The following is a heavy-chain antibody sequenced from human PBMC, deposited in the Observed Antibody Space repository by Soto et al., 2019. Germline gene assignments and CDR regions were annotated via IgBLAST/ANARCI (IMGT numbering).Heavy chain of an antibody. CDR2: ISYDGSNK. CDR1: GFTFSSYA. Sequence: QVQLVESGGGVVQPGRSLRLSCAASGFTFSSYAMHWVRQAPGKGLEWVAVISYDGSNKYYADSVNGRFTISRDNSKNTLYLQMNSMRAADTAVYYCARDGIAVAGTGRFIFDYWGQGTLVTVSS. J-gene: IGHJ4*02. D-gene: IGHD6-19*01. CDR3: ARDGIAVAGTGRFIFDY. V-gene: IGHV3-30-3*01.